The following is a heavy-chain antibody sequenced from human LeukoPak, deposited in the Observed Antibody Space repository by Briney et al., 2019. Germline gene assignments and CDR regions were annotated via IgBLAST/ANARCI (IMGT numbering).Heavy chain of an antibody. CDR3: ARDIGYCSGGSCYSFDY. J-gene: IGHJ4*02. Sequence: ASVKVSCKASGGTFSSYAISWVRQAPGQGLEWMGRIIPILGIANYAQKFQGRVTITADKSTSTAYMELSSLRSEDTAVYYCARDIGYCSGGSCYSFDYWGQGTLVTVSS. CDR2: IIPILGIA. CDR1: GGTFSSYA. D-gene: IGHD2-15*01. V-gene: IGHV1-69*04.